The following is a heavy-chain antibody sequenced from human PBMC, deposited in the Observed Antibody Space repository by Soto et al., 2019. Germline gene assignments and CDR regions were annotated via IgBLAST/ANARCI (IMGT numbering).Heavy chain of an antibody. CDR2: IYYSGST. CDR1: GDSINGYY. Sequence: PSETLSLTCTVSGDSINGYYWSWIRQPPGKGLEWIGYIYYSGSTNYNPSLKSRVTISVDRSKNHFSLKLSSVTTADTAVYYCARVNNYYDTSGYYFYYFDYWGQGTLVTVSS. D-gene: IGHD3-22*01. V-gene: IGHV4-59*01. J-gene: IGHJ4*02. CDR3: ARVNNYYDTSGYYFYYFDY.